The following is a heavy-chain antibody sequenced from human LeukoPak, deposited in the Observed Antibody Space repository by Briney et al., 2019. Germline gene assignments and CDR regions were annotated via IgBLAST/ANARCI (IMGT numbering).Heavy chain of an antibody. J-gene: IGHJ4*02. D-gene: IGHD3-9*01. CDR3: ARETRISYDILTGYCASHYFDY. Sequence: SETLSLTCTISGGSISSYYWSWIRQPPGKGLEWIGYIYYSGSTNYNPSLKSRVTISVDTSKNQFSLKLSSVTAADTAVYYCARETRISYDILTGYCASHYFDYWGQGTLVTVSS. V-gene: IGHV4-59*01. CDR2: IYYSGST. CDR1: GGSISSYY.